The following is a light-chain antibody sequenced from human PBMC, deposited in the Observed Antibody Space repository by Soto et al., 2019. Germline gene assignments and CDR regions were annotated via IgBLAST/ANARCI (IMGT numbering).Light chain of an antibody. Sequence: EIVMTQSPATLSVSPGERATLSCRASQSVSSNLAWYQQKPGQPPRLLIYGASTRATGIPARFSGSGSGTEFTLTISSLLSEDFAVYYCQQYNKWPPLTFGGGTKVDIK. CDR1: QSVSSN. CDR2: GAS. J-gene: IGKJ4*01. CDR3: QQYNKWPPLT. V-gene: IGKV3-15*01.